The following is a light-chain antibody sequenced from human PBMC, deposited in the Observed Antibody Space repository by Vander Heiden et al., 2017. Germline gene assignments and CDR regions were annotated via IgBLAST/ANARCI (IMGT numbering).Light chain of an antibody. Sequence: QSALTQPRSVSGSPGQSVTISCTGTSSDVGGYNYVSWYQQHPGKAPKLVIYDVTKRPSGVPNRFSGSKSGNTASLTISGRQAEDEADYYCCSYAGSYTVVFGGGTELTVL. J-gene: IGLJ2*01. V-gene: IGLV2-11*01. CDR2: DVT. CDR3: CSYAGSYTVV. CDR1: SSDVGGYNY.